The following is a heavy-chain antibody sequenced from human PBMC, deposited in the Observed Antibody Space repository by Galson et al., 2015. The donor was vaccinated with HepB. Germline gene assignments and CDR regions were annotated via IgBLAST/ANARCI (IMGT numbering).Heavy chain of an antibody. V-gene: IGHV3-23*01. CDR3: ARDGYNYGVTY. Sequence: SLRLSCAASGFTFSSYAMSWVRQAPGKGLEWVSAISGSGGSTYYADSVKGRFTISRDKSKNTVYLQMNSLRVEDTAVYYCARDGYNYGVTYWGQGTLVTVSS. CDR2: ISGSGGST. J-gene: IGHJ4*02. D-gene: IGHD5-18*01. CDR1: GFTFSSYA.